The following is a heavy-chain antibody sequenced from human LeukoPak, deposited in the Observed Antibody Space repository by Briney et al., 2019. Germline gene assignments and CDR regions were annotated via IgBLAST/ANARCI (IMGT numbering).Heavy chain of an antibody. CDR2: INPNSGGT. CDR1: GYTFTGYY. D-gene: IGHD5-24*01. CDR3: ARVFSWRGRSINSDYFDY. Sequence: ASAKVSCKASGYTFTGYYMHWVRQAPGQGLEWMGWINPNSGGTNYAQRFQGRVTMTRDTSTSTAYMELSRLRSDDTAVYYCARVFSWRGRSINSDYFDYWGQGTLVTVSS. V-gene: IGHV1-2*02. J-gene: IGHJ4*02.